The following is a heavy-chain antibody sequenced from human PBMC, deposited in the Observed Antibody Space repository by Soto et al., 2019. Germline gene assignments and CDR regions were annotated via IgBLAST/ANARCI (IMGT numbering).Heavy chain of an antibody. V-gene: IGHV1-3*01. Sequence: ASVNVAYKACGYSFTSYAIHWVRQAPGQRLEWMGWINAGNGNTKYSQKFQGRVTITRDTSGSTAYMELSSPRSEETAVYYCARVSGVVSYYYGMDVWGQGTTVTVSS. CDR3: ARVSGVVSYYYGMDV. D-gene: IGHD6-6*01. CDR2: INAGNGNT. CDR1: GYSFTSYA. J-gene: IGHJ6*02.